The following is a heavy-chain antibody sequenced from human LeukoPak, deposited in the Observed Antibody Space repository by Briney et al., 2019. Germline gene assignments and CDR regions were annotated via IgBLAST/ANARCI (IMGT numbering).Heavy chain of an antibody. CDR2: ISWNSGSI. V-gene: IGHV3-9*01. D-gene: IGHD6-19*01. CDR1: GFTFDDYA. J-gene: IGHJ4*02. Sequence: PGRSLRLSCAASGFTFDDYAMHWVRQAPGKGLEWVSGISWNSGSIGYADSVKGRFTISRDNAKNSLYLQMNSLRAEDTAVYYCARDGEYSSGWSDPYFDYWGQGTLVTVSS. CDR3: ARDGEYSSGWSDPYFDY.